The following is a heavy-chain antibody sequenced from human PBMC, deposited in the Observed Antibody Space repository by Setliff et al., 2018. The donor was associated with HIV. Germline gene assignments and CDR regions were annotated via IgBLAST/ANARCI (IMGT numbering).Heavy chain of an antibody. V-gene: IGHV4-4*07. J-gene: IGHJ4*02. Sequence: PSETLSLTCTVSGGSISGFYWNWIRQSAGKGLQWIGRIYDSGNTKYNPSLKSRVTVSVNTSKNQFSLKVTSVTAADTAVYYCATATAYGQFDFWGQGTLVTVSS. CDR3: ATATAYGQFDF. D-gene: IGHD2-21*02. CDR2: IYDSGNT. CDR1: GGSISGFY.